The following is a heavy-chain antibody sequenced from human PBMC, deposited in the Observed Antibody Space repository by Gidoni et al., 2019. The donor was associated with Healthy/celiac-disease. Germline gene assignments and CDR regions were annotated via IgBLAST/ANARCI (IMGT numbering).Heavy chain of an antibody. V-gene: IGHV2-5*01. CDR1: GFSISTRGVG. CDR2: IYWIDDK. Sequence: QITLKESGPTLVKPTPTHTLTRTFSGFSISTRGVGVGLIRQTPGTALEWLALIYWIDDKRYSPSLKSRLTITKDTSKNQVVLTMTNMDPVDTATYYCAHRLEAGGWYPGTFDYWGQGTLVTVSS. CDR3: AHRLEAGGWYPGTFDY. D-gene: IGHD6-19*01. J-gene: IGHJ4*02.